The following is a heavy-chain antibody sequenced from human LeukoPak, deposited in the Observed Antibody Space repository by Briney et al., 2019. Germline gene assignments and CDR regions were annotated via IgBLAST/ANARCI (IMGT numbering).Heavy chain of an antibody. V-gene: IGHV1-69*10. CDR3: ARGVGWVKSYYYGMDV. J-gene: IGHJ6*02. D-gene: IGHD3-16*01. CDR2: IIPILGIA. Sequence: ASVKVSCKASGGTFSSYAISWARQAPGQGLEWMGGIIPILGIANYAQKFQGRVTITADESTSTAYMELSSLRSEDTAVYYCARGVGWVKSYYYGMDVWGQGTTVTVS. CDR1: GGTFSSYA.